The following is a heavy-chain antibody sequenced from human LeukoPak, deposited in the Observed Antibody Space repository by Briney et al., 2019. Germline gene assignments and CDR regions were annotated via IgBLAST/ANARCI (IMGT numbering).Heavy chain of an antibody. J-gene: IGHJ6*03. V-gene: IGHV1-8*01. CDR3: ARGVGYYGSGKRNYYYYYMDV. D-gene: IGHD3-10*01. CDR2: MNPNSGNT. Sequence: ASVKVSCKASGYTFTNSDINWVRQATGQGLEWMGWMNPNSGNTGYAQKFQGRVTITRNTSISTAYMELSSLRSEDTAVYYCARGVGYYGSGKRNYYYYYMDVWGKGTTVTVSS. CDR1: GYTFTNSD.